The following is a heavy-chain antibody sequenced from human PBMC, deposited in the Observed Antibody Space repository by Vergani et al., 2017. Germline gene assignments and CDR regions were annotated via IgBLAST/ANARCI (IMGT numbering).Heavy chain of an antibody. Sequence: QLQLQESGPGLVKSSETLSLNCAVSGYSVGSGYYWGWIRQPPGRGLEWIGCVHRNGNTYYTSSLRSRATISRDTSKNQFSLTLTSVTAADTAVYYCARDNKQLRPRAFDLWGQGTTVTVSS. D-gene: IGHD3-9*01. V-gene: IGHV4-38-2*02. CDR2: VHRNGNT. CDR1: GYSVGSGYY. J-gene: IGHJ6*02. CDR3: ARDNKQLRPRAFDL.